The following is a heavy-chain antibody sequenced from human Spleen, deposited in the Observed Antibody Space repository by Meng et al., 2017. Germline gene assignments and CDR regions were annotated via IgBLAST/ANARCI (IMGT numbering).Heavy chain of an antibody. Sequence: VHLKRCGAGLLKPSETLSLTCVVSGGSFSDYYWSWIRQPPGKGLEWIGEINHSGSTNYNPSLESRATISVDTSQNNLSLKLSSVTAADSAVYYCARLMSGYDVFDYWGQGTLVTVSS. CDR1: GGSFSDYY. D-gene: IGHD5-12*01. J-gene: IGHJ4*02. CDR2: INHSGST. V-gene: IGHV4-34*01. CDR3: ARLMSGYDVFDY.